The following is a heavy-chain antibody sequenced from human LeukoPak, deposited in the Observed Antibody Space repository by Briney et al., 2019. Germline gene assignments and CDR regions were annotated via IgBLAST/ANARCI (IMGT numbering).Heavy chain of an antibody. CDR1: GGSISGNNYI. V-gene: IGHV4-39*01. D-gene: IGHD2-2*01. CDR3: ASLVSTAMHFDY. Sequence: SETLSLTCTVSGGSISGNNYIWGWIRQPPGKGLEWIGIIHYTGSTYYSASLKSRVTISVDTSKNQFSLKLSSVTAADTAVYYCASLVSTAMHFDYWGQGTLVTVSS. J-gene: IGHJ4*02. CDR2: IHYTGST.